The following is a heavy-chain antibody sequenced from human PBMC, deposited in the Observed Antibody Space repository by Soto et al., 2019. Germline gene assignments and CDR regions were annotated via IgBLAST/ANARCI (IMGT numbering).Heavy chain of an antibody. CDR3: ARPIAARSDNYYYYYMDV. CDR2: IKQDGSEK. J-gene: IGHJ6*03. CDR1: GFTFSSYW. Sequence: GGSLRLSCAASGFTFSSYWMSWVRQAPGKGLEWVANIKQDGSEKYYVDSVKGRFTISRDNAKNSLYLQMNSLRAEDTAVYYCARPIAARSDNYYYYYMDVWGKGTTVTVSS. D-gene: IGHD6-6*01. V-gene: IGHV3-7*01.